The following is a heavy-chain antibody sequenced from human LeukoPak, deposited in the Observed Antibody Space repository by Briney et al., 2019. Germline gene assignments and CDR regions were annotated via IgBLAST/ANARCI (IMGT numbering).Heavy chain of an antibody. CDR3: ARDRGTVTTNYYYGMDV. CDR1: GGSISSGGYY. CDR2: IYYSGST. J-gene: IGHJ6*02. V-gene: IGHV4-31*03. D-gene: IGHD4-17*01. Sequence: PSQTLSLTCTVSGGSISSGGYYWRWIRQHPGKGLEWIGYIYYSGSTYYNPSLKSRVTISVDTSKNQFSLKLSSVTAADTAVYYCARDRGTVTTNYYYGMDVWGQGTTVTVS.